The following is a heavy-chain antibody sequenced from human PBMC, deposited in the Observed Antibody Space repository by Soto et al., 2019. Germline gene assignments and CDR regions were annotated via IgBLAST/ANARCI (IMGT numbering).Heavy chain of an antibody. V-gene: IGHV1-18*04. CDR2: INPYNANT. D-gene: IGHD3-16*01. CDR1: GYTFTNHG. Sequence: ASVKVSCKTSGYTFTNHGINLVRQAPGQGLEWMGWINPYNANTNYAQKLQGRVTMTTDTCTSTAYMDLRSLTSDDTAVYYCARDRVAGIWGDAFDIWGQGTMVPSPQ. CDR3: ARDRVAGIWGDAFDI. J-gene: IGHJ3*02.